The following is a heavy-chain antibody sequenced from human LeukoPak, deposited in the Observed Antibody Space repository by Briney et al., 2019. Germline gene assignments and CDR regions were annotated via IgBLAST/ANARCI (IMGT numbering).Heavy chain of an antibody. CDR2: IYYSGST. Sequence: SETLSLTCTVSGGSISSSSYYWGWIRQPPGKGLEWIGSIYYSGSTYYNPSLKSRVTISVDTSKNQFSLKLSSVTAADTAVYYCARVWLLWFGEKDWFDPWGQGTLVTVSS. V-gene: IGHV4-39*07. CDR3: ARVWLLWFGEKDWFDP. D-gene: IGHD3-10*01. J-gene: IGHJ5*02. CDR1: GGSISSSSYY.